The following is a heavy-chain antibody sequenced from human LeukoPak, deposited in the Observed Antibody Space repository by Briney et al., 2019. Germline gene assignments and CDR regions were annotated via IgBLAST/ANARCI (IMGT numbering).Heavy chain of an antibody. CDR3: ARRVDRITIFGVVTAPIDY. D-gene: IGHD3-3*01. CDR2: INHSGST. V-gene: IGHV4-34*01. CDR1: GVSFSGYY. J-gene: IGHJ4*02. Sequence: PSETLSLTCAVYGVSFSGYYWSWIRQPPGKGLEWIGEINHSGSTNYNPSLKSRVTISVDTSRNQFSLKLSSVTAADTAVYYCARRVDRITIFGVVTAPIDYWGQGTLVTVSS.